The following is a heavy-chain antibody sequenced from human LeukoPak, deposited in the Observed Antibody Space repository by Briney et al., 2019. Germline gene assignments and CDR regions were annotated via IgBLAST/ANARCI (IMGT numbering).Heavy chain of an antibody. CDR2: IYYSGST. Sequence: PSGTLRLTCRVSGGSVINTNWWTWVRQPPGKGLEWIGYIYYSGSTNYNPSLKSRVTISVDTSKNQYSLKLSSVTAADTAVYYCARSPGYSGSPFDLWGQGTLVTVSS. J-gene: IGHJ2*01. CDR3: ARSPGYSGSPFDL. V-gene: IGHV4-4*02. CDR1: GGSVINTNW. D-gene: IGHD5-12*01.